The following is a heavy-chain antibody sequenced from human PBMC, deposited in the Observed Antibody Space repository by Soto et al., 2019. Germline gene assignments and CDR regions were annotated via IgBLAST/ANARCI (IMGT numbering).Heavy chain of an antibody. CDR1: GTSVSNYY. CDR2: IYTSGST. V-gene: IGHV4-4*07. CDR3: ARGGIQLSYAFDY. J-gene: IGHJ4*02. D-gene: IGHD5-18*01. Sequence: SETLSLTCSASGTSVSNYYWSWIRQPAGKGLEHIGRIYTSGSTSYNPSLKSRVTMSMDTSQTQIYLNLTSVTAADTAVYYCARGGIQLSYAFDYWGQGIQVTVSS.